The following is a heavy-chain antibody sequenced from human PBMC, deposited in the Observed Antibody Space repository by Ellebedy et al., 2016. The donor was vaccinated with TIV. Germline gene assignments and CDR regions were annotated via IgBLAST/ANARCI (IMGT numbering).Heavy chain of an antibody. V-gene: IGHV3-64D*06. CDR3: VSDAFDI. CDR2: ISSNGGST. J-gene: IGHJ3*02. Sequence: GESLKISXSASGFIFNNYAMSWVRQAPGKGLEYVSAISSNGGSTYYADSVKGRFTISRDNSKNTLYLQMSSLRAEDTAVYYCVSDAFDIWGQGTMVTVSS. CDR1: GFIFNNYA.